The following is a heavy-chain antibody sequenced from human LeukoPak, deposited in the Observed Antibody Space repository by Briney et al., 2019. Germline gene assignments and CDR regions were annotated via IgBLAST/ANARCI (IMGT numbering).Heavy chain of an antibody. CDR2: IYYSGST. Sequence: KSSETLSLTCTVSGGSISSYYWSWLRQPPGKGLEWIGYIYYSGSTNYNPSLKSRVTISVDTSKNQFSLKLSSVTAADTAVYYCARHSLTTDYSGYDYKPFDYWGQGTLVTVSS. J-gene: IGHJ4*02. CDR3: ARHSLTTDYSGYDYKPFDY. V-gene: IGHV4-59*08. CDR1: GGSISSYY. D-gene: IGHD5-12*01.